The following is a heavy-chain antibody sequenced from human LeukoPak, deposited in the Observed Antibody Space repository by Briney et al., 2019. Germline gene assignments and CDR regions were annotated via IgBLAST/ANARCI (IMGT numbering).Heavy chain of an antibody. D-gene: IGHD1-26*01. CDR1: GFTFSSYA. J-gene: IGHJ6*03. CDR2: ISGSGGST. CDR3: AKDEDWELLGYMDV. V-gene: IGHV3-23*01. Sequence: GGSLRLSCAASGFTFSSYAMSWVRQAPGKGLGWDSAISGSGGSTYYADSVKGRFTISRDNSKNTLYLQMNSLRAEDTAVYYCAKDEDWELLGYMDVWGKGTTVTVSS.